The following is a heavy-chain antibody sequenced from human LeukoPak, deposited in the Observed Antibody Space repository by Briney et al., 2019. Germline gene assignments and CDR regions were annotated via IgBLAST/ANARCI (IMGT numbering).Heavy chain of an antibody. V-gene: IGHV4-61*01. CDR1: GGSVSSGSYF. J-gene: IGHJ5*02. CDR3: ARCSGRGGPGAP. Sequence: SETLSLTCTVSGGSVSSGSYFWSWIRQPPGKGLEWIGFINSIGSTDYNPSLKSRVTISEDTSKNQFSLNVTSVTAADTAVYYCARCSGRGGPGAPWGQGALVTVSS. CDR2: INSIGST. D-gene: IGHD1-26*01.